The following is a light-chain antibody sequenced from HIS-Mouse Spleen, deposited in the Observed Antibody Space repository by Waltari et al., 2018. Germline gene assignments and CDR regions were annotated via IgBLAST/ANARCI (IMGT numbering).Light chain of an antibody. CDR1: SSDVGGHNS. Sequence: QSALTQPASVSGSPGQSITSSCTGTSSDVGGHNSVSWYQQPPGKAPKPMIYDVSNRPSGVSNRFSGSKSGNTASLTISGLQAEDEANYYCSSYTSSSTYVFGTGTKVTVL. J-gene: IGLJ1*01. V-gene: IGLV2-14*03. CDR3: SSYTSSSTYV. CDR2: DVS.